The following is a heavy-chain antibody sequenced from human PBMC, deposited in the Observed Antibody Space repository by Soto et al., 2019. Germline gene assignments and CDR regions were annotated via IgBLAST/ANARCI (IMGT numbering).Heavy chain of an antibody. Sequence: GASLRLSCGASGFTFTRDSMNWVRQAPGKGLEWVSSISSTTNYIYYADSMKGRFTVSRDNAKNSVYLEMNSLSAEEPAVYYPAREAEELASNLDCWSKGTRV. CDR1: GFTFTRDS. J-gene: IGHJ4*02. D-gene: IGHD1-26*01. V-gene: IGHV3-21*01. CDR2: ISSTTNYI. CDR3: AREAEELASNLDC.